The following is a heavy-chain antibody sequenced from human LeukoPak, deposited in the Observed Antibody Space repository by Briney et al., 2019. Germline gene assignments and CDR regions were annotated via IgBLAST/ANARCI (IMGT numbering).Heavy chain of an antibody. CDR2: IKQDGSEK. CDR3: ASLGITGTHDNWFDP. J-gene: IGHJ5*02. V-gene: IGHV3-7*01. CDR1: GFTFSSYW. Sequence: GGSLRLPCAASGFTFSSYWMSWVRQAPGRGLEWVANIKQDGSEKYYVDSVKGRFTISRDNVKNSLYLQMNSLRAEDTAVYYCASLGITGTHDNWFDPWGQGTLVTVSS. D-gene: IGHD1-20*01.